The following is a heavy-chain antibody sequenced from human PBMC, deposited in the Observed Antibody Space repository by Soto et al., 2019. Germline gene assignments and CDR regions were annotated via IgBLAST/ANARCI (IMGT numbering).Heavy chain of an antibody. V-gene: IGHV4-59*01. Sequence: SETLSLTCTVSGGSISSYYWSWIRQPPGKGLEWIGYIYYSGSTNYNPSLKSRVTISVDTSKNQFSLKLSSVTAADTAVYYCASILNSGVDYWGQGTLVTVSS. D-gene: IGHD7-27*01. CDR1: GGSISSYY. CDR3: ASILNSGVDY. J-gene: IGHJ4*02. CDR2: IYYSGST.